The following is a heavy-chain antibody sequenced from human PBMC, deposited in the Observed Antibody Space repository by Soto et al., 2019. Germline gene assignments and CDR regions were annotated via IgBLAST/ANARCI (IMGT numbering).Heavy chain of an antibody. V-gene: IGHV3-30*03. CDR3: ASGEGRNGHATRFDY. Sequence: QMQLVESGGGVVQPGRSLRVSGATSGFAFSYYGIHWVRQAPGKGLEWVAVISHDGKDKWYAESVKGRFTISRDNSENTLYMQMNGLRSEDTAVYFCASGEGRNGHATRFDYWGQGPLVTVSS. J-gene: IGHJ4*02. CDR1: GFAFSYYG. D-gene: IGHD3-10*01. CDR2: ISHDGKDK.